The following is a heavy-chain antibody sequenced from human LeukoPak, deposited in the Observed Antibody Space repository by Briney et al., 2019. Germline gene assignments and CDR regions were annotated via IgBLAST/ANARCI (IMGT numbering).Heavy chain of an antibody. Sequence: ASVKVSCKASGYTFIAYSMHWVRQAPGQGLEWMGWINPNSGGTNYAQKFQGRVTMTRDTSISTAYMELSRLRSDDTAVYYCARDRLLLWFGESEPNFDYWGQGTLVTVSS. J-gene: IGHJ4*02. D-gene: IGHD3-10*01. CDR1: GYTFIAYS. CDR2: INPNSGGT. CDR3: ARDRLLLWFGESEPNFDY. V-gene: IGHV1-2*02.